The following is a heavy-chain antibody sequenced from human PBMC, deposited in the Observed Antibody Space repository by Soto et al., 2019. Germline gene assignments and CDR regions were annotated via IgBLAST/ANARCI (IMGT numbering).Heavy chain of an antibody. J-gene: IGHJ6*02. CDR3: ARVTYGSGSMGYYYRMDV. CDR1: GGSISSGGYY. Sequence: SETLSLTCTVSGGSISSGGYYWSWIRQHPGKGLEWIGYIYYSGSTYYNPSLKSRVTISVDTSKNQFSLKLSSVTAADTAVYYCARVTYGSGSMGYYYRMDVWGQGTTVTVSS. CDR2: IYYSGST. D-gene: IGHD3-10*01. V-gene: IGHV4-31*03.